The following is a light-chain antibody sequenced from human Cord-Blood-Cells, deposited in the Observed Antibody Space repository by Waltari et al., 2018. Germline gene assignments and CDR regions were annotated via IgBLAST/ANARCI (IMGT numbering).Light chain of an antibody. Sequence: QSALTQPASVSGSPGQSITISCTGTTNDVGGYNYASWYQQHPGKAPKLMIYEVSNRPSGFSNRFSGSKSGNTASLTISGLQAEDEADYYCSSYTSSSTFFGTGTKVTVL. CDR1: TNDVGGYNY. V-gene: IGLV2-14*01. CDR3: SSYTSSSTF. CDR2: EVS. J-gene: IGLJ1*01.